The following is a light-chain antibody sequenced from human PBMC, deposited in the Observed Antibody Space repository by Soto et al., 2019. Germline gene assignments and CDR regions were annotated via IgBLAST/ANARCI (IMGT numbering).Light chain of an antibody. CDR2: SNN. J-gene: IGLJ1*01. V-gene: IGLV1-44*01. Sequence: QSVLTQPPSASGTPGQRVTISCSGSSSNIGSNTVNWYQQLPGTAPKLLIYSNNQPPPGVPDRFSGSKSGSSSSLAISGLQYEDEADYYCAAWDDSLNGPNYVFGTGTKLTVL. CDR1: SSNIGSNT. CDR3: AAWDDSLNGPNYV.